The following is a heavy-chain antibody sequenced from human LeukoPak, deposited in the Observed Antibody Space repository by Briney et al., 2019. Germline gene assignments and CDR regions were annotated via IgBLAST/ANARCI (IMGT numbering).Heavy chain of an antibody. CDR1: GYSFTSYW. Sequence: GASLKISXKGSGYSFTSYWIGWVRQMPGKGLEWMGIIYPGDSDTRYSPSFQGQVTISADKSISTAYLQWSSLKASDTAMYYCASASSGYSYGTYYMDVWGKGTTVTVSS. V-gene: IGHV5-51*01. CDR2: IYPGDSDT. CDR3: ASASSGYSYGTYYMDV. D-gene: IGHD5-18*01. J-gene: IGHJ6*03.